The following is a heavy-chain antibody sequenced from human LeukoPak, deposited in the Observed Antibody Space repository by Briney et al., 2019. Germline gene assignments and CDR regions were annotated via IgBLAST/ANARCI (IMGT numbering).Heavy chain of an antibody. J-gene: IGHJ4*02. CDR3: AGWGGKAVLKYCYGSGIQGGYFDY. Sequence: SETLSLTCTVSGGSISSSSYYWGWIRQPPGKGRGWIGCIYYSGSNYYNPSLKSRVTISVDTSKNQFSLKLSAVTDADTAVYYGAGWGGKAVLKYCYGSGIQGGYFDYWGQGTLVTVSS. V-gene: IGHV4-39*01. CDR2: IYYSGSN. CDR1: GGSISSSSYY. D-gene: IGHD3-10*01.